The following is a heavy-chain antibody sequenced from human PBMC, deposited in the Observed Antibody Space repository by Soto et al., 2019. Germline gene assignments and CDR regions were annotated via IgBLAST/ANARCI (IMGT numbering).Heavy chain of an antibody. CDR3: ARNRGYSGYDYDS. CDR1: GFTFSSFS. V-gene: IGHV3-48*01. CDR2: ISRSGTSI. D-gene: IGHD5-12*01. J-gene: IGHJ4*02. Sequence: GGSLRLSCAVSGFTFSSFSMNWVRQAPGKGLEWVSSISRSGTSIYYADSVKGRFTISRDNAKNSLYLQMNSLRAEDTAVYYCARNRGYSGYDYDSWGQGNLVTVSS.